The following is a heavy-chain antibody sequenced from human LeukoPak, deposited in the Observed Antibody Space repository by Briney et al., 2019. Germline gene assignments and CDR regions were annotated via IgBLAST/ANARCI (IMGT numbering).Heavy chain of an antibody. J-gene: IGHJ4*02. CDR3: ARDADNPSGIAAAGQIDY. CDR1: GYTFTGYY. V-gene: IGHV1-2*02. CDR2: INPNSGGT. D-gene: IGHD6-13*01. Sequence: ASVKVSCKASGYTFTGYYMHWVRQAPGQGLEWMGWINPNSGGTNCAQKFQGRVTMTRDTSISTAYMELSRLRSDDTAVYYCARDADNPSGIAAAGQIDYWGQGTLVTVSS.